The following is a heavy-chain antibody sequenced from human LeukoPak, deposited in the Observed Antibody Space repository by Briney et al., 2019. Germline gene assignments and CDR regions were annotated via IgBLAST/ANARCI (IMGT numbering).Heavy chain of an antibody. CDR2: ISYDGSNK. D-gene: IGHD6-19*01. CDR1: GFTFSSYA. J-gene: IGHJ4*02. CDR3: ARDPLEGGWVFDY. Sequence: GRSLRLSCAASGFTFSSYAMHWVRQAPGKGLEWVAVISYDGSNKYYADSVKGRLTISRDNSKNTLYLQMNSLRAEDTAVYYCARDPLEGGWVFDYWGQGTLVTASS. V-gene: IGHV3-30-3*01.